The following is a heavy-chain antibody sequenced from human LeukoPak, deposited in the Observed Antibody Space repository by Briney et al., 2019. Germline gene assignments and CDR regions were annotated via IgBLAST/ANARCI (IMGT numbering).Heavy chain of an antibody. V-gene: IGHV4-4*07. CDR3: ARGRPLWFGELSANNFDY. D-gene: IGHD3-10*01. J-gene: IGHJ4*02. CDR1: GGSISSYY. CDR2: IYTSGST. Sequence: SETLSLTCTVSGGSISSYYWSWIRQPAGKGLEWIGRIYTSGSTNYNPSLKSRVTMLVDTSKNQFSLKLSSVTAADTAVYYCARGRPLWFGELSANNFDYWGQGTLVTVSS.